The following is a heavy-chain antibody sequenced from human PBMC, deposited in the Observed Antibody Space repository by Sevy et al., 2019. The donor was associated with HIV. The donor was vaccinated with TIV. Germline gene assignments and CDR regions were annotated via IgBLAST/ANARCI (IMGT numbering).Heavy chain of an antibody. CDR2: ISYDGSNK. CDR1: GFTFSSYG. Sequence: GGSLRLSCAASGFTFSSYGMHWVRQAPGKGLEWVAVISYDGSNKYYADSVKGRFTISRDNSKNTLYLQMNSLRAEDTAVYYCAKDSRVVITEGVFDYWGQGTLVTVSS. D-gene: IGHD3-22*01. CDR3: AKDSRVVITEGVFDY. V-gene: IGHV3-30*18. J-gene: IGHJ4*02.